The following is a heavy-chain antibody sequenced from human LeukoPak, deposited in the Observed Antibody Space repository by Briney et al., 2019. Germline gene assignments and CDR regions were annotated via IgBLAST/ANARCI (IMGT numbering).Heavy chain of an antibody. Sequence: GGSLRLSCAASGFTVSSNYMSWVRQAPGKGLEWVSVIYSGGETYYADSVKGRFTFSRDNSKNTLYLQMSTLRDEDTAVYYCARGWVFDYWGQGTLVTVSS. V-gene: IGHV3-66*01. D-gene: IGHD1-26*01. CDR1: GFTVSSNY. CDR3: ARGWVFDY. CDR2: IYSGGET. J-gene: IGHJ4*02.